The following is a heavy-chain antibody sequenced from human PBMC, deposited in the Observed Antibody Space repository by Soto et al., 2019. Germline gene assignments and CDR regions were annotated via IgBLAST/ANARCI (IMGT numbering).Heavy chain of an antibody. D-gene: IGHD2-2*02. J-gene: IGHJ4*02. CDR1: GFTFSSYE. CDR3: ARGHCSSTSCYTRTAADDY. CDR2: ISSSGSTI. V-gene: IGHV3-48*03. Sequence: QPGGSLRLSCAASGFTFSSYEMNWVRQAPGKGLEWVSYISSSGSTIYYADSVKGRFTISRDNAKNSLYLQMNSLRAEDTAVYYCARGHCSSTSCYTRTAADDYWGQGTLVTVSS.